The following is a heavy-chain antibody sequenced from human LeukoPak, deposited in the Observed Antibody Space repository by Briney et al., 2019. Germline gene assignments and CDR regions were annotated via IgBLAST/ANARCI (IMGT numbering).Heavy chain of an antibody. CDR2: IRSKAYGGTT. J-gene: IGHJ4*02. D-gene: IGHD2-21*02. CDR3: TRALAYCGGDCYSGDY. CDR1: GFTFGDYA. V-gene: IGHV3-49*03. Sequence: PGGSLRLSCTASGFTFGDYAMSWFRQAPGKGLEWVGFIRSKAYGGTTEYAASVKGRFTISRDDSKSIAYLQMNSLKTEDTAVYYCTRALAYCGGDCYSGDYWGQGTLVTVSS.